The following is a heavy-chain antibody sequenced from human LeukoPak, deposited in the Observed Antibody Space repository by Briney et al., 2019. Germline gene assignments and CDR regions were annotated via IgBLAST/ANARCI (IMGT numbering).Heavy chain of an antibody. V-gene: IGHV3-21*01. Sequence: PGGSLRPSCAASGFTVSSDYINWVRQAPGRGREWVSFTSRTSSSIYYAESVKGRSTISRDNAKYSLYLQMSSLRGEDTAVYYCARDSGYANFDYWGQGILVTVSS. CDR3: ARDSGYANFDY. J-gene: IGHJ4*02. CDR1: GFTVSSDY. D-gene: IGHD5-12*01. CDR2: TSRTSSSI.